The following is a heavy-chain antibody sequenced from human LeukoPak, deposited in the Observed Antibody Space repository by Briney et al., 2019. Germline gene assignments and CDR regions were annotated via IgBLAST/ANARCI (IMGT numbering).Heavy chain of an antibody. J-gene: IGHJ3*02. CDR3: AKGIGPYYYDSSGYYLGDAFHI. V-gene: IGHV3-9*03. Sequence: GGSLRLSCAASGFIFDDYAMHWVRPAPRKGLEWVSCISWNGDSIGYADSVKGRFTISRDNAKNSLYLQMNSLRAEDMAFYYCAKGIGPYYYDSSGYYLGDAFHIWGQGTMVTVSS. CDR1: GFIFDDYA. CDR2: ISWNGDSI. D-gene: IGHD3-22*01.